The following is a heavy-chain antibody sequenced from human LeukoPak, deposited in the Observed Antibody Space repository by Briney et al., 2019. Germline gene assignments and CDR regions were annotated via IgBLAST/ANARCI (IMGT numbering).Heavy chain of an antibody. CDR2: ISYSGST. Sequence: PSETLSLTCTVSGASISSYYWSWIRQPPGKGLEWIGYISYSGSTNYNPSLKSRVTISVDTSKNQFSLKLSSVTAADTAVYYCARSWQRSGYLNWFDPWGQGTLVTVSS. CDR1: GASISSYY. J-gene: IGHJ5*02. CDR3: ARSWQRSGYLNWFDP. V-gene: IGHV4-59*08. D-gene: IGHD3-22*01.